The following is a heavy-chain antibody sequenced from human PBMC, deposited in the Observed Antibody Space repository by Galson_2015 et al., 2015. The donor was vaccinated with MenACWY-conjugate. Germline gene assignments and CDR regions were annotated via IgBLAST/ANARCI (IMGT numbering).Heavy chain of an antibody. Sequence: SLRLSCAASGFTFSRYWMHWVRQSPGKGLVWVSRINSDGSAADYADSAKGRFTISRDNAKNTLYLQMNSLRAEDTAVYYCATYCSSPSCYANGAYWGQGTLVTVSS. J-gene: IGHJ4*02. D-gene: IGHD2-2*01. CDR3: ATYCSSPSCYANGAY. V-gene: IGHV3-74*01. CDR2: INSDGSAA. CDR1: GFTFSRYW.